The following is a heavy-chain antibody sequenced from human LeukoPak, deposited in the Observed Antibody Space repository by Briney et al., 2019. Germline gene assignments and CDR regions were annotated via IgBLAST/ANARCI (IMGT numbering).Heavy chain of an antibody. D-gene: IGHD2-15*01. J-gene: IGHJ4*02. CDR1: GFTFSSYV. CDR3: AKYCSGASCFSGLF. CDR2: INHNGKTI. Sequence: GGSLRLSCAASGFTFSSYVMSWVRQAPGKGLEWVSYINHNGKTIYYADSVKGRFTISRDNFKNTLYLQMNSLRAEDTAIYYCAKYCSGASCFSGLFWGQGTLVTVSS. V-gene: IGHV3-48*03.